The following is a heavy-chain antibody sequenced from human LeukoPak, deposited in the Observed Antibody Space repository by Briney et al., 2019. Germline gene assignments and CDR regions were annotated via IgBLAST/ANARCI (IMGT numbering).Heavy chain of an antibody. CDR2: IISKTDGGTT. D-gene: IGHD1-26*01. CDR1: GFTSSNAW. V-gene: IGHV3-15*01. Sequence: GGSLRLSCAASGFTSSNAWMSWVRQTPGKGLEWVGRIISKTDGGTTDYAAPVKGRFTISGDDSKNTLYLQMNSLKTEDTAVYYCTTDLRWELSFHYWGQGTLVTVSS. J-gene: IGHJ4*02. CDR3: TTDLRWELSFHY.